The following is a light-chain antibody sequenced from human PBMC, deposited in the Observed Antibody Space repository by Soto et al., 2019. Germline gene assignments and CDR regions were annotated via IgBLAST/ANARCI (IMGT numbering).Light chain of an antibody. J-gene: IGKJ1*01. CDR1: QSINSN. V-gene: IGKV3-15*01. CDR2: RAS. Sequence: VITQSPATLSVSPGERATLSCRASQSINSNLAWYQQKPGQAPRLLMFRASIRATGFPARFSGSGSGTEFTLTISSLQSEDFAVYYCHQYNNWPPWTFGPGTMVDIK. CDR3: HQYNNWPPWT.